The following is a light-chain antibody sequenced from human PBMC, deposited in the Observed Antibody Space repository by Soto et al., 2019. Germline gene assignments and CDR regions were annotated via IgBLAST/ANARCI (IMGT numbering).Light chain of an antibody. CDR2: VAS. CDR3: QQYGSSPALT. Sequence: EIVLTQSPGTLSLSPGERATLSCRASQSVSSSYLAWYKQKPGQAPRLLIYVASSRATGIPDRFSGSGSGTDFTLTISRLEPEDFAVYYCQQYGSSPALTFGGGTKVEIK. V-gene: IGKV3-20*01. CDR1: QSVSSSY. J-gene: IGKJ4*01.